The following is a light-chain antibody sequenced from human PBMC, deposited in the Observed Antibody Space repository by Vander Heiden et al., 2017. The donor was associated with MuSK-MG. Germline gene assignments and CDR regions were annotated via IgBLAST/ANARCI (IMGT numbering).Light chain of an antibody. Sequence: QSALTQPASVSGSPGQSITISCTGTSSDVGGYNYVSWYQQHPGNAPNLMVYDVSNRPSGVSDRFSGSKSGNTASLTISGLQAEDEADYYCNSYTSSTTLVFGGGTKLTVL. V-gene: IGLV2-14*01. J-gene: IGLJ2*01. CDR1: SSDVGGYNY. CDR3: NSYTSSTTLV. CDR2: DVS.